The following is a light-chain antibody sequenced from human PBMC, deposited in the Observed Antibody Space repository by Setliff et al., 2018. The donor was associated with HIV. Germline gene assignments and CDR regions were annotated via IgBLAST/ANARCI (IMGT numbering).Light chain of an antibody. Sequence: QSALTQPPSASGTPGQMITISCSGSNSSIGSNYVSWYQQIPGTAPKLLMFRNDQRPSGVPDRFTGSKSGTSASLAISGLRSEDEADYYCATWDDNLSFPRVFGGGTK. CDR1: NSSIGSNY. CDR2: RND. J-gene: IGLJ3*02. V-gene: IGLV1-47*01. CDR3: ATWDDNLSFPRV.